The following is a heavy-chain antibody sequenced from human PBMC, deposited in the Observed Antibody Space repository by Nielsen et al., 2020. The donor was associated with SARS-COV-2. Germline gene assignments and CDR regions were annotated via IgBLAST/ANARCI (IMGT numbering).Heavy chain of an antibody. CDR2: ISYDGSNK. V-gene: IGHV3-30*04. CDR1: GFTFSSYA. D-gene: IGHD6-19*01. Sequence: GESLKISCAASGFTFSSYAMHWVRQAPGKGLEWVAVISYDGSNKYYADSVKGRFTISRDNSKNTLYLQMNSLRAEDTAVYYCARDGGRAVAGTYFDYWGQGTLVTVSS. CDR3: ARDGGRAVAGTYFDY. J-gene: IGHJ4*02.